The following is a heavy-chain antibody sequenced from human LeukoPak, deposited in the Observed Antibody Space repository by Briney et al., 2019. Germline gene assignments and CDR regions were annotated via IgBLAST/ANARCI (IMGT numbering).Heavy chain of an antibody. CDR2: INSRGTT. V-gene: IGHV4-4*07. Sequence: SETLSLTCTVSGGSISSFYWNWIRQPAGKGLEWIGRINSRGTTNYNPALKSRLTMSVVMYKNQFSLKLSSVTAADTAVHYCARALGYESFDYWGQGTLVSVSS. CDR1: GGSISSFY. D-gene: IGHD5-12*01. J-gene: IGHJ4*02. CDR3: ARALGYESFDY.